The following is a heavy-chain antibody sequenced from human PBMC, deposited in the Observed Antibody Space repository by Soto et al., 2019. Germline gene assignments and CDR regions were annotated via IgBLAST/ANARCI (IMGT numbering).Heavy chain of an antibody. V-gene: IGHV1-46*01. J-gene: IGHJ5*02. D-gene: IGHD3-3*01. Sequence: GASVKVSCKGTGYTFTNYYMHWVRQAPGRGLEWMGTINPSSGATDYAQKFQGRVTMTSDTSTSTVYMELSSLRSEDTAVYYCARSGQVGNWFDPWGQGTLVTVSS. CDR1: GYTFTNYY. CDR3: ARSGQVGNWFDP. CDR2: INPSSGAT.